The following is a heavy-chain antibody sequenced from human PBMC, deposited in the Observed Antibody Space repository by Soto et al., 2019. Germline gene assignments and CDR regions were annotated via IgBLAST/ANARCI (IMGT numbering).Heavy chain of an antibody. CDR1: SGYISNNNYY. CDR3: ARVATAGMHFYFDS. CDR2: IYYSGST. Sequence: QVQLQESGPRLVKPSQTLSLSCTVSSGYISNNNYYWSWIRQHPGHDLEWMGYIYYSGSTFYNPSLESRLTISVHTSKNQFSLNLNSVTAADTAVYFCARVATAGMHFYFDSWGQGTLVTVSS. J-gene: IGHJ4*02. V-gene: IGHV4-30-4*01.